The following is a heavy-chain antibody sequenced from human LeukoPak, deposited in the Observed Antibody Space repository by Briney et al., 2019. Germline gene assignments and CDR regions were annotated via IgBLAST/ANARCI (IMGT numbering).Heavy chain of an antibody. Sequence: GSLRLSCVASGFTFSSFWMSWVRQAPGKGLEFVANIDQDGSVRNYVDSVKGRFIISRDNAKNSLYLQMDGLRAEDTAVYFCARDPGSSSFDYWGLGTPVTVSS. CDR1: GFTFSSFW. J-gene: IGHJ4*02. D-gene: IGHD6-13*01. V-gene: IGHV3-7*01. CDR3: ARDPGSSSFDY. CDR2: IDQDGSVR.